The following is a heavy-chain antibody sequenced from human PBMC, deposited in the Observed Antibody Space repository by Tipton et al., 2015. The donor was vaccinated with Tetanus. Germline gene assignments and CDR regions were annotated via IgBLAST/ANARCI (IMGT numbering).Heavy chain of an antibody. CDR1: GFTFSSYS. J-gene: IGHJ4*02. CDR3: AREGYLGPVAGKDQAFDY. V-gene: IGHV3-21*01. Sequence: SLRLSCAASGFTFSSYSMNWVRQAPGKGLEWVSSISSSSSYIYYADSVKGRFTISRDNAKNSLYLQMNSLRAEDTAVYYCAREGYLGPVAGKDQAFDYWGQGTLVTVSS. CDR2: ISSSSSYI. D-gene: IGHD6-19*01.